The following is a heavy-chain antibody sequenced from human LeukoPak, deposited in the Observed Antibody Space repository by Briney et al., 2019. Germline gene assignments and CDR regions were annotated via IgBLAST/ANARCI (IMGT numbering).Heavy chain of an antibody. V-gene: IGHV3-11*06. Sequence: PGGSLRLSCAASGFTFSDYYMSWIRQAPEKGLEWVSYISSSSSYTNYADSVKGRFTISRDNAKNSLYLQMNSLRAEDTAVYYCARDPYYYGSGRYYYAMDVWGKGTTVTVSS. CDR3: ARDPYYYGSGRYYYAMDV. J-gene: IGHJ6*04. CDR2: ISSSSSYT. D-gene: IGHD3-10*01. CDR1: GFTFSDYY.